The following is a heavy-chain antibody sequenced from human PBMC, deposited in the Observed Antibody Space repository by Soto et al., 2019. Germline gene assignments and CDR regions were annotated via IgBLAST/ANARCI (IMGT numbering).Heavy chain of an antibody. Sequence: SETLSLTCAVYGGSFSGYYWSWIRQPPGKGLEWIGEINHSGSTNYNPSLKSRVTISVDTSKNQFSLKLSSVTAADTAVYYCARIYSKILSGNWFDPWGQGTLGTVSS. CDR1: GGSFSGYY. CDR2: INHSGST. V-gene: IGHV4-34*01. J-gene: IGHJ5*02. CDR3: ARIYSKILSGNWFDP. D-gene: IGHD3-9*01.